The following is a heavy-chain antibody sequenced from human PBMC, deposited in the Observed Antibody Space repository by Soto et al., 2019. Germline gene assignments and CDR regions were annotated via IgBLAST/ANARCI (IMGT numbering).Heavy chain of an antibody. CDR1: GGSISSSSYY. Sequence: SETLSLTCTVSGGSISSSSYYWGWIRQPPGKGLEWIGSIYYSGSTYYNPSLKSRVTISVDTSKNQFSLKLSSVTAADTAVYYCARGKRAGPDRLGMDVWGQGTTVTVSS. V-gene: IGHV4-39*01. J-gene: IGHJ6*02. CDR2: IYYSGST. CDR3: ARGKRAGPDRLGMDV. D-gene: IGHD6-13*01.